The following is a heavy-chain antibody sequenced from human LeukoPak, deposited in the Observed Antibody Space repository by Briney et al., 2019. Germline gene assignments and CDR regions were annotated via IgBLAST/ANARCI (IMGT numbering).Heavy chain of an antibody. D-gene: IGHD1-26*01. J-gene: IGHJ4*02. CDR1: GGTFSSYA. CDR3: AGDIVGATTALDY. Sequence: SVKVSCKASGGTFSSYAISWVRQAPGQGLEWMGRIIPILGIANYAQKFQGRVTITADKSTSTAYMELSSLRSEDTAVYYCAGDIVGATTALDYWGQGTLVTVSS. V-gene: IGHV1-69*04. CDR2: IIPILGIA.